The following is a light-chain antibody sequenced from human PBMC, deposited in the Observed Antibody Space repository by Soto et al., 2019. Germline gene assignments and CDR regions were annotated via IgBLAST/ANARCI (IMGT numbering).Light chain of an antibody. J-gene: IGLJ1*01. V-gene: IGLV4-69*01. CDR2: LNSDGSH. CDR3: QTWGTDIYV. Sequence: QSVLTQSPSASASLGASVKLTCTLSSGHSSYAIAWHQQRPEKGPRYLMKLNSDGSHSKGDGIPDRFSGSSSGAERYLTISSLQSEDEADYYCQTWGTDIYVLGTGTKLTVL. CDR1: SGHSSYA.